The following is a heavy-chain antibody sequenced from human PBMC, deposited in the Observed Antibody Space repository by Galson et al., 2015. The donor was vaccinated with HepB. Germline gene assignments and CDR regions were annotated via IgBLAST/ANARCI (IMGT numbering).Heavy chain of an antibody. Sequence: SVKVSCKASGYTFTSYGISWVRQAPGQGLEWMGWISAYNGNTNYAQKLQGRVTMTTDTSTSTAYMERRSLRSDDTAVYYCARSWSHDYGDYEFDYWGQGTLVTVSS. J-gene: IGHJ4*02. D-gene: IGHD4-17*01. CDR3: ARSWSHDYGDYEFDY. V-gene: IGHV1-18*04. CDR1: GYTFTSYG. CDR2: ISAYNGNT.